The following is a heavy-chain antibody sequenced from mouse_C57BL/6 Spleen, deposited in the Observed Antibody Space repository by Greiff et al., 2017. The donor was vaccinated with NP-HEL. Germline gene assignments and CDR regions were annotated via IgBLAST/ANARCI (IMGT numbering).Heavy chain of an antibody. CDR2: ISDGGSYT. CDR1: GFTFSSYA. J-gene: IGHJ1*03. D-gene: IGHD1-1*01. V-gene: IGHV5-4*01. Sequence: EVKVEESGGGLVKPGGSLKLSCAASGFTFSSYAMSWVRQTPEKRLEWVATISDGGSYTYYPDNVKGRFKISRDNAKNNLYLQMSHLKSDDTAMYYCSRDANFYYYGISYWYFDVWGTGTTVTVSS. CDR3: SRDANFYYYGISYWYFDV.